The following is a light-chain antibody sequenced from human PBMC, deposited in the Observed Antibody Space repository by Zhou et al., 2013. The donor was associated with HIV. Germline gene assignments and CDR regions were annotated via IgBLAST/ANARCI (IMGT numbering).Light chain of an antibody. CDR3: QQYGGAFT. V-gene: IGKV3-20*01. Sequence: ENVLTQSPGTLSLSPGERATLSCRASQIVSSSFIAWFQQRPGQPPRLLIYGASRRATGIPDRFSGSGSGTDFTLTITRLEPEDFALYYCQQYGGAFTFGGGTKVEIK. J-gene: IGKJ4*01. CDR2: GAS. CDR1: QIVSSSF.